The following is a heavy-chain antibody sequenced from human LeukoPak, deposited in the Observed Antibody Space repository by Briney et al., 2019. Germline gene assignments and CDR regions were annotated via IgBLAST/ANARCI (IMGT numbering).Heavy chain of an antibody. CDR2: INPNNGGT. CDR1: GYTFTSYF. J-gene: IGHJ4*02. Sequence: GASVKVSCKASGYTFTSYFMHWVRQAPGQGLEWMGWINPNNGGTNQLQKFQGRVTMTRDTSISTAYMELSSLISDDTAVYYCARYSNSGGDYWGQGTLVTVSS. V-gene: IGHV1-2*02. D-gene: IGHD6-6*01. CDR3: ARYSNSGGDY.